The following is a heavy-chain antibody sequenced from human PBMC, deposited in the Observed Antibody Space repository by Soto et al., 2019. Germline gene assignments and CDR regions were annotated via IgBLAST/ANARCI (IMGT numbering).Heavy chain of an antibody. Sequence: SETLSLTCTVSGASISGYYWSWIRKSAGKGLEWIGRIYATGTTDYNPSLKRRVMMSVDTSKKQFSLKLRSVTAADTAVYYCVRDGTKTLRDWFDPWGQGISVTVSS. D-gene: IGHD1-1*01. CDR3: VRDGTKTLRDWFDP. V-gene: IGHV4-4*07. J-gene: IGHJ5*02. CDR1: GASISGYY. CDR2: IYATGTT.